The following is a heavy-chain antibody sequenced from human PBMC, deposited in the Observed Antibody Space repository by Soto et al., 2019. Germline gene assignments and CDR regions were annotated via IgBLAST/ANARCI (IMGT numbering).Heavy chain of an antibody. CDR2: FYYSGIT. D-gene: IGHD3-16*01. V-gene: IGHV4-31*02. CDR1: GGSIRRRGYY. CDR3: ASSGGPEGDWFDP. Sequence: PSETLSLTCTVSGGSIRRRGYYWSWIRQRPGEGLEWIGFFYYSGITDYNPSLKTRITISADTPRNQFFLNLYSVTAADTAIYFCASSGGPEGDWFDPWGQGIPVTVSS. J-gene: IGHJ5*02.